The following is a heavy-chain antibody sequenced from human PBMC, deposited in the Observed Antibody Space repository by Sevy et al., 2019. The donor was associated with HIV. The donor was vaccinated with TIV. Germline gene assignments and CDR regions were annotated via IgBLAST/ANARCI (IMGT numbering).Heavy chain of an antibody. CDR1: GVSISSGDYF. CDR3: ARAEFYDSSGSPADYFDS. V-gene: IGHV4-61*02. J-gene: IGHJ4*02. CDR2: MYSNGST. D-gene: IGHD3-22*01. Sequence: SETLSLTCSVSGVSISSGDYFWNWIRQPAGKGLEWIGLMYSNGSTRYNPSLKSRVTISLDTSKNHFSLKLSHVTAADTAMYYCARAEFYDSSGSPADYFDSWGQGTLVTVSS.